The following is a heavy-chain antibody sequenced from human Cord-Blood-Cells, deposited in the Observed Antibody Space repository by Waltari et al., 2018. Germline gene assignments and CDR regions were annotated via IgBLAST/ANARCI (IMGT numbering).Heavy chain of an antibody. J-gene: IGHJ5*02. D-gene: IGHD3-3*01. V-gene: IGHV4-59*11. CDR1: GGSISSHY. CDR3: ARGGYDFWSGPENWFDP. CDR2: IYYSGST. Sequence: QVQLQESGPGLVKPSETLSLTCTVSGGSISSHYWSWIRQPPGKGLEWIGYIYYSGSTNYNPSLKSRVTISVDTSKNQFSRKLSSVTAADTAVYYCARGGYDFWSGPENWFDPWGQGTLVTVSS.